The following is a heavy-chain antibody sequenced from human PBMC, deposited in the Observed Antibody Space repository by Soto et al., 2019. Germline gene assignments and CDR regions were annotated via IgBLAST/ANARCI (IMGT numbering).Heavy chain of an antibody. CDR1: GFTLNTYG. V-gene: IGHV3-33*07. J-gene: IGHJ6*03. Sequence: XVCLRLSCAASGFTLNTYGMYGVRQAPGKGLEWVAVSWYDGTNKDYADSVKGRFTISRDNSRNTLYLQMNSLRAEDTAVYYCARGYKIWYPYFYYYMDVWGQGTTVTVSS. D-gene: IGHD2-8*01. CDR2: SWYDGTNK. CDR3: ARGYKIWYPYFYYYMDV.